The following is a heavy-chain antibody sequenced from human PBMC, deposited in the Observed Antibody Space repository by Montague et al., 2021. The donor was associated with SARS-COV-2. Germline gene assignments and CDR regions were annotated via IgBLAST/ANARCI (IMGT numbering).Heavy chain of an antibody. Sequence: SETLSLTCTVSGASISSCGYYWGWIRQPTGKGLEWIGCIYYSGSPYYKPSLKSRVTISVDTSKNQISLKLSSVTAADTAVYYCARGIRRMWILLRVRTGFDYWGQGTLVTVAS. CDR3: ARGIRRMWILLRVRTGFDY. V-gene: IGHV4-39*07. CDR2: IYYSGSP. CDR1: GASISSCGYY. J-gene: IGHJ4*02. D-gene: IGHD5-18*01.